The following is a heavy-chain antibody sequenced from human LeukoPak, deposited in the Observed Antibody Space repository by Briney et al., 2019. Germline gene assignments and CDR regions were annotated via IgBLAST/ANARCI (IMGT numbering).Heavy chain of an antibody. CDR3: ARHSQKIYSSSWYTRWAFGY. D-gene: IGHD6-13*01. J-gene: IGHJ4*02. Sequence: SETLSLTCTVSGGSISSSTYYWGWIRQPPGKELEWIGSIYYSGSTYSNPSLKSRVAISVDTSKNQFSLKLSSVTAADTAVYYCARHSQKIYSSSWYTRWAFGYWGQGTLVTVSS. V-gene: IGHV4-39*01. CDR2: IYYSGST. CDR1: GGSISSSTYY.